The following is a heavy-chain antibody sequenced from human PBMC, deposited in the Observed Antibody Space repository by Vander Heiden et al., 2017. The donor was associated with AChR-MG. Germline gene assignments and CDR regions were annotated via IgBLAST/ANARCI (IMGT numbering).Heavy chain of an antibody. CDR2: ISYDGSNK. V-gene: IGHV3-30-3*01. Sequence: QVQLVESGGGVVQPGRSLRLPCAASGFPFSSYDMPGVRQAPGKGLEWVAVISYDGSNKYYADSVKGRFTISRDNSKNTLYLQMNSLRAEDTAVYYCARDLDIVVVPAADPEYGMDVWGQGTTVTVSS. CDR1: GFPFSSYD. CDR3: ARDLDIVVVPAADPEYGMDV. J-gene: IGHJ6*02. D-gene: IGHD2-2*01.